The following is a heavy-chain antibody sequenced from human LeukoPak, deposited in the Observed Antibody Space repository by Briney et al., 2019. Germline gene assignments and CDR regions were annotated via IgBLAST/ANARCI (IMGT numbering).Heavy chain of an antibody. J-gene: IGHJ6*02. Sequence: SETLSLTCAVYGGSFSGYYWSWIRQPPGKGLEWIGEINHSGSTNYNPSLKSRVTISVDTSKNQFSLKLSFVTAPDTAVYYCARGLRFLVVWGQGTTVTVSS. CDR1: GGSFSGYY. D-gene: IGHD3-3*01. CDR2: INHSGST. V-gene: IGHV4-34*01. CDR3: ARGLRFLVV.